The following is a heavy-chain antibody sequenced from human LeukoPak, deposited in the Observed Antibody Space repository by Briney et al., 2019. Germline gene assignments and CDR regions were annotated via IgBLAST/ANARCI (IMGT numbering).Heavy chain of an antibody. CDR2: INAGNGNT. V-gene: IGHV1-3*01. D-gene: IGHD2-21*02. Sequence: ASVKVSCKASGYTFTSYAMNWVRQAPGQGLEWMGWINAGNGNTKYSQKFQGRVTITRDTSASTAYMELSSLRSEDTAIYYCARGCGGDCPNAEYFQHWGQGTLVTVSS. CDR3: ARGCGGDCPNAEYFQH. CDR1: GYTFTSYA. J-gene: IGHJ1*01.